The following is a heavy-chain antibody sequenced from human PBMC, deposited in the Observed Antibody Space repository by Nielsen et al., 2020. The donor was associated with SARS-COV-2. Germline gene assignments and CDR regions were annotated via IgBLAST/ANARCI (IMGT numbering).Heavy chain of an antibody. J-gene: IGHJ5*02. V-gene: IGHV3-21*01. CDR1: GFTFSRHA. CDR3: ARDCGVSCHWFNP. Sequence: GESLKISCAASGFTFSRHAMNWVRQAPGMGLEWVSSIRSSSSHIYYADSVKGRFTISRDNAKNSVYLQLNSLRAEDTAVYYCARDCGVSCHWFNPWGQGTLVTVSS. CDR2: IRSSSSHI. D-gene: IGHD2-2*01.